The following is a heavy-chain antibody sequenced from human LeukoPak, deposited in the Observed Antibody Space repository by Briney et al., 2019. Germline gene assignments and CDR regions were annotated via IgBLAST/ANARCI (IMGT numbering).Heavy chain of an antibody. Sequence: ASVKVSCKASGYTFTSYYMHWVRQAPGQGLEWMGIINPSGGSTSYAQKFQGRVTMTRDTSTSTVYMELSSLRSEDTTVYFCARDYFRGSYDYWGQGTLVTVSS. D-gene: IGHD1-26*01. V-gene: IGHV1-46*01. CDR2: INPSGGST. J-gene: IGHJ4*02. CDR3: ARDYFRGSYDY. CDR1: GYTFTSYY.